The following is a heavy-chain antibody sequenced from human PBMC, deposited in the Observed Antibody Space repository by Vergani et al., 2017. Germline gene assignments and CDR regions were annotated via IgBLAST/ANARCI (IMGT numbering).Heavy chain of an antibody. V-gene: IGHV3-11*04. D-gene: IGHD4-11*01. Sequence: QVQLVESGGGLVKPGGSLRLSCAASGFTFSDYYMSWIRQAPGKGLEWVSYISSSGSTIYYADSVKGRFTIFRDNAKNSLYLQMNSLRAEDTAVYYCARDRMMTTVTTWMGFDPWGQGTLVTVSS. CDR3: ARDRMMTTVTTWMGFDP. J-gene: IGHJ5*02. CDR2: ISSSGSTI. CDR1: GFTFSDYY.